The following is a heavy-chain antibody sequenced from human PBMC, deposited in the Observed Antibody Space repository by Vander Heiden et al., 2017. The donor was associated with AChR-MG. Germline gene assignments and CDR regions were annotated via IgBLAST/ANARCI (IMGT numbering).Heavy chain of an antibody. J-gene: IGHJ4*02. CDR1: GGSFSGYY. CDR3: ARDVHSSGYYPDY. CDR2: INHSGST. D-gene: IGHD3-22*01. V-gene: IGHV4-34*01. Sequence: QVQLQQWGAGLLKPSETLSLTCAVYGGSFSGYYWSGIRQPPGKGLEWIGEINHSGSTNYNPSLKSRVTISVDTSKNQFSLKLSSVTAADTAVYYCARDVHSSGYYPDYWGQGTLVTVSS.